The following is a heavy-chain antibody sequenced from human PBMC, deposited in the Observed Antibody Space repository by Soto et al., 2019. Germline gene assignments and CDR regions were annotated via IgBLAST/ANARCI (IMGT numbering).Heavy chain of an antibody. Sequence: SVKVSCKASGGTFSSYAISWVRQAPGQGLEWMGGIIPIFGTANYAQKFQGRVTITADESTITAYMELSSLRSEDTAVYYCAIDRGYYDSSGFPPQHWGQGILVTGSS. D-gene: IGHD3-22*01. CDR2: IIPIFGTA. V-gene: IGHV1-69*13. CDR1: GGTFSSYA. CDR3: AIDRGYYDSSGFPPQH. J-gene: IGHJ1*01.